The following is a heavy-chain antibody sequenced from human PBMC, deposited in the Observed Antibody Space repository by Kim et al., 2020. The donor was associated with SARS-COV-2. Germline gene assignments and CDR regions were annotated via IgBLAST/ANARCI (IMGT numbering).Heavy chain of an antibody. D-gene: IGHD3-9*01. CDR2: INAGNGNT. V-gene: IGHV1-3*01. CDR3: ARDSSDILTGYFLFGY. Sequence: ASVKVSCKASGYTFTSYAMHWVRQAPGQRLEWMVWINAGNGNTKYSQKFQGRVTITRDTSASTAYMELSSLRSEDTAVYYCARDSSDILTGYFLFGYWGQGTLVTVSS. J-gene: IGHJ4*02. CDR1: GYTFTSYA.